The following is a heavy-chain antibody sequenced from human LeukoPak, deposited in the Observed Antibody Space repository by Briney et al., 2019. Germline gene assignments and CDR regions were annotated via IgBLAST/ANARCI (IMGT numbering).Heavy chain of an antibody. Sequence: PGRSLRLSCAASGFTFDDYAMHWVRHAPGKGLEWVSGISWNSGSIGYADSVKGRFTISRDNAKNSLYLQMNSLRAEDTALYYCAKAAEWELLGSYFDYWGQGTLVTVSS. J-gene: IGHJ4*02. CDR2: ISWNSGSI. CDR1: GFTFDDYA. CDR3: AKAAEWELLGSYFDY. V-gene: IGHV3-9*01. D-gene: IGHD1-26*01.